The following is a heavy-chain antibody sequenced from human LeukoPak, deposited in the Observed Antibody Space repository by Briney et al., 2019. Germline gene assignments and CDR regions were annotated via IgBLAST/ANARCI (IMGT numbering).Heavy chain of an antibody. CDR3: ARVGGSIAVAGTGVDY. J-gene: IGHJ4*02. D-gene: IGHD6-19*01. CDR2: ISAYNGNT. Sequence: ASVKVSCKASGYTFTIYGISWVRQAPGQGREWMGWISAYNGNTNYAQRLQGRVTITTDTSTSTAYMELRSLRSDDTAVYYCARVGGSIAVAGTGVDYWGQGTLVTVSS. V-gene: IGHV1-18*01. CDR1: GYTFTIYG.